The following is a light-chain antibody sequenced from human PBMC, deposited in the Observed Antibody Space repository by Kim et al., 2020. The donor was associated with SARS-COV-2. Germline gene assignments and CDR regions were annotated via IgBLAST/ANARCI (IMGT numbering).Light chain of an antibody. CDR3: QAWDTRVV. Sequence: VSVSPGQTASITCSGDKLGDKYASWYQQKPGQSPVLVIYENSKRPSGIPERFSGSSSGNTATLTISGTQAMDEADYYCQAWDTRVVFGGGTKVTVL. V-gene: IGLV3-1*01. CDR1: KLGDKY. J-gene: IGLJ2*01. CDR2: ENS.